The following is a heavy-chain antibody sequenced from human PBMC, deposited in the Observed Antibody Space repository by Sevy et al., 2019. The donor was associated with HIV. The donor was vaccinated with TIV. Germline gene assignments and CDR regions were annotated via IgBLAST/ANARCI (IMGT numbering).Heavy chain of an antibody. J-gene: IGHJ6*02. CDR1: GGSVSSGSYY. D-gene: IGHD6-6*01. Sequence: SETLSLTCTVSGGSVSSGSYYWSWIRQPPGKGLEWIGYIYYSGSTNYNPSVKSRVTISVDTSKNQFSLKLSSVTAADTAVYYSALAGRHYGMDVWGQGTTVSDSS. V-gene: IGHV4-61*01. CDR3: ALAGRHYGMDV. CDR2: IYYSGST.